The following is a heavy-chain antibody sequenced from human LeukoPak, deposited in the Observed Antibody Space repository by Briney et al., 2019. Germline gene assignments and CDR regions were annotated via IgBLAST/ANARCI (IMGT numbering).Heavy chain of an antibody. CDR1: GGSFSGYY. CDR3: ARGQVVVVPAAIGRNYYYYYGMDV. J-gene: IGHJ6*02. D-gene: IGHD2-2*02. Sequence: ETLSLTCAVYGGSFSGYYWSWIRQPPGKGLEWIGEINHSGSTNYNPSLKSRVTISVDTSKNQFSLKLSSVTAADTAVYYCARGQVVVVPAAIGRNYYYYYGMDVWGQGTTVTVSS. CDR2: INHSGST. V-gene: IGHV4-34*01.